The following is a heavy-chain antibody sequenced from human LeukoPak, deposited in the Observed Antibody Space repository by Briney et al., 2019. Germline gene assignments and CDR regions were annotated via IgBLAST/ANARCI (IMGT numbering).Heavy chain of an antibody. CDR2: IYYSGST. CDR3: AREILGYCSGGSCYYYYMDV. Sequence: PSETLSLTCTVSGGSISSHYWSWIRQPPGKGLEWIGYIYYSGSTNYNPSLKSRVTISVDTSKNQFSLKLSSVTAADTAVYYCAREILGYCSGGSCYYYYMDVWGKGTTVTVSS. CDR1: GGSISSHY. J-gene: IGHJ6*03. D-gene: IGHD2-15*01. V-gene: IGHV4-59*11.